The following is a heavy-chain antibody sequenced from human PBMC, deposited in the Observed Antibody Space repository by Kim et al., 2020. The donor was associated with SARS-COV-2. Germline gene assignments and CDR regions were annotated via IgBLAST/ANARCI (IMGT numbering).Heavy chain of an antibody. D-gene: IGHD4-17*01. CDR2: ISSRNNYV. CDR3: AKSWGDYLGVEYYYGLDV. Sequence: GGSLRLSCAASGFSFSTSSMNWVRQAPGKGLELVSSISSRNNYVYYEDSVKGRFTVSRDDAENSLFLQMNSLRVEDTAIYYCAKSWGDYLGVEYYYGLDV. V-gene: IGHV3-21*01. J-gene: IGHJ6*01. CDR1: GFSFSTSS.